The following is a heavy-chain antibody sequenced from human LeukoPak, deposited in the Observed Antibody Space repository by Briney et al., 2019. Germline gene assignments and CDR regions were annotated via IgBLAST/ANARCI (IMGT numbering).Heavy chain of an antibody. CDR1: GGSISSSSYY. D-gene: IGHD6-13*01. Sequence: SETLSLTCTVSGGSISSSSYYWGWIRQPPGKGLEWIGSIYYSGSTYYNPSLKSRVTISVDTSKNQFSLKLSSVTAADTAVYYCATGRPSSSWYPRDYWGQGTLVTVSS. V-gene: IGHV4-39*07. J-gene: IGHJ4*02. CDR2: IYYSGST. CDR3: ATGRPSSSWYPRDY.